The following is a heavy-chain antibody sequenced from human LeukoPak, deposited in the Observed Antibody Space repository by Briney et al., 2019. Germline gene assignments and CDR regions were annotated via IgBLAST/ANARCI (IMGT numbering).Heavy chain of an antibody. V-gene: IGHV1-2*02. CDR1: GYTFTGYY. CDR3: ARGRGSGSYYSFYYGMDV. J-gene: IGHJ6*02. Sequence: ASVKVSCKASGYTFTGYYMHWVRQAPGQGLEWMGWINPNSGGTNYAQRFQGRVTMTRDTSISTAYMELSRLRSDDTAVYYCARGRGSGSYYSFYYGMDVWGQGTTVTVSS. CDR2: INPNSGGT. D-gene: IGHD3-10*01.